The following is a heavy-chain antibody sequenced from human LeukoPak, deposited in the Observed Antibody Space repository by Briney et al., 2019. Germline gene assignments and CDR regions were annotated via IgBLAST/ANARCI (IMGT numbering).Heavy chain of an antibody. J-gene: IGHJ4*02. CDR1: GGSISSYY. D-gene: IGHD5-24*01. V-gene: IGHV4-59*01. CDR2: IYYSGST. Sequence: SETLSLTCTVSGGSISSYYWSWIRQPAGKGLEWMGFIYYSGSTNYNPSLKSRVTISVDTSKNQFSLKLSSVTAADTAVYYCARARDGYNYWLEYWGQGTLVTVSS. CDR3: ARARDGYNYWLEY.